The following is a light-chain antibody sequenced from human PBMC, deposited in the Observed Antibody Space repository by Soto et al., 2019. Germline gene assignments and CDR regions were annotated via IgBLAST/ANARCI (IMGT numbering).Light chain of an antibody. CDR2: DAF. Sequence: EIVLTQSPATLSLSPGEGATLSCRASQSVSTYLAWYQQKPGQAPRLLIYDAFSIATGITARLSGSGSGTDFTLTISRLGPEDYAVYYGNPGGTFGGGNKVEIK. V-gene: IGKV3-11*01. CDR1: QSVSTY. CDR3: NPGGT. J-gene: IGKJ4*01.